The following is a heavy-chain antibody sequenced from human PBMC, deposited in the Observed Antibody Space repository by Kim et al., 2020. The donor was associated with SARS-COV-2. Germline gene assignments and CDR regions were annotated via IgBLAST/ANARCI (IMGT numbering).Heavy chain of an antibody. CDR3: ARSFQDYGDYLWFDP. CDR1: GGSISSYY. V-gene: IGHV4-59*08. CDR2: IYYSGST. Sequence: SETLSLTCTVSGGSISSYYWSWIRQPPGKGLEWIGYIYYSGSTNYNPSLKSRVTISVDTSKNQFSLKLSSVTAADTAVYYCARSFQDYGDYLWFDPWGQGTLVTVSS. D-gene: IGHD4-17*01. J-gene: IGHJ5*02.